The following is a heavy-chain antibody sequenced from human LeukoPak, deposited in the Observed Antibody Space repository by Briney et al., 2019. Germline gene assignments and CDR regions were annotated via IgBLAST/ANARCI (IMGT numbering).Heavy chain of an antibody. D-gene: IGHD6-13*01. CDR3: SRGYSSSWPNAIDY. CDR1: GFTFSGSP. J-gene: IGHJ4*02. V-gene: IGHV3-73*01. CDR2: IRSKGNSYAT. Sequence: PGGSLRLSCAASGFTFSGSPMHWVRQASGKGLEWVGRIRSKGNSYATAYAASVKGRLTISRDDSKNTAYLQMNSLKAEDTAVYYCSRGYSSSWPNAIDYWGQGTLVTVSS.